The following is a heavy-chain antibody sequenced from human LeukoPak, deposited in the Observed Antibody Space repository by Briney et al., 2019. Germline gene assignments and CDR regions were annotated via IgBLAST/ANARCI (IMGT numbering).Heavy chain of an antibody. CDR2: IIPIFGTA. CDR3: ARLKRDGSGNNYYYYHMDV. V-gene: IGHV1-69*06. D-gene: IGHD3-10*01. CDR1: GGTFSSYA. J-gene: IGHJ6*03. Sequence: SVKVSCKASGGTFSSYAISWVRQAPGQGLERMGGIIPIFGTANYAQKFQGRVTITADKSTSTAYMELSSLRSEDTAVYYCARLKRDGSGNNYYYYHMDVWGKGTTVTVFS.